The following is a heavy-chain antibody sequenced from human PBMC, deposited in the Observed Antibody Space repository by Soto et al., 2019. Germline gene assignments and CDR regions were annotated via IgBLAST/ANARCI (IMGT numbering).Heavy chain of an antibody. J-gene: IGHJ4*02. CDR2: IYYSGST. CDR1: GGSISSYY. CDR3: ARARTGDSSPFDY. Sequence: SETLSLTCTVSGGSISSYYWRWIRQPPGKGLEWIGYIYYSGSTNYNPSLKSRVTISVDTSKNQFSLKLSSVTAADTAVYYCARARTGDSSPFDYWGQGTLVTVSS. V-gene: IGHV4-59*01. D-gene: IGHD7-27*01.